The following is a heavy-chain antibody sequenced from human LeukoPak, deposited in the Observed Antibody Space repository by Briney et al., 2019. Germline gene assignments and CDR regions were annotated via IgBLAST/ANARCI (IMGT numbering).Heavy chain of an antibody. CDR1: AGSISSYY. CDR3: ARGVGVVASIDY. D-gene: IGHD5-12*01. V-gene: IGHV4-59*01. CDR2: IYYSGST. Sequence: SETLSLTCAASAGSISSYYWSWIRQPPGKGLEWIGYIYYSGSTNYNPSLKSRVTISVDTSKDQFSLKLSSVTAADTAMYYCARGVGVVASIDYWGQGTLVTVSS. J-gene: IGHJ4*02.